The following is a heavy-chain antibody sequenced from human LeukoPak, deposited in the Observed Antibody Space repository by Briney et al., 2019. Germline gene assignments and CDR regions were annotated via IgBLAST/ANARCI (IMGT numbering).Heavy chain of an antibody. CDR2: INPTSGGT. J-gene: IGHJ4*02. V-gene: IGHV1-2*02. D-gene: IGHD5/OR15-5a*01. Sequence: GASVKISCKASGYTFIGYYLHWVRQAPGQGLEWMGWINPTSGGTNYAQKFQDRVTMTRDTYINTAYMELSRLTSDDTAVYYRARLVGLSTTASYWGQGTLVIVSS. CDR3: ARLVGLSTTASY. CDR1: GYTFIGYY.